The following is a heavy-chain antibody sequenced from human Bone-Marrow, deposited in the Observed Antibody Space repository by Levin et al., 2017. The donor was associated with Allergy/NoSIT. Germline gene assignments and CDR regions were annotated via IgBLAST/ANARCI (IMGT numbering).Heavy chain of an antibody. D-gene: IGHD3-10*01. V-gene: IGHV1-69*13. CDR2: LIPIFRAA. CDR3: ARDLKRRGVTYGLDV. J-gene: IGHJ6*02. CDR1: GGTFSSY. Sequence: GASVKVSCKASGGTFSSYINWVRQAPGQGPEWMGGLIPIFRAADYAQKFRGRVTITADESTSTVYMELSSLRTEDTADYYCARDLKRRGVTYGLDVWGQGTTVIVSS.